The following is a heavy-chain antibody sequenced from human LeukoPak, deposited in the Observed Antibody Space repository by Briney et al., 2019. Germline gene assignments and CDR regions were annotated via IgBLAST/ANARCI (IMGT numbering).Heavy chain of an antibody. CDR3: ATPLDYYDSSGYHQGGD. D-gene: IGHD3-22*01. J-gene: IGHJ4*02. CDR2: IKQDGSKK. V-gene: IGHV3-7*03. Sequence: GGSLRLSCAASGFTLSSYWMTWVRQAPGKGLEWVANIKQDGSKKNYVDSVKGRFTISRDNAKNSLYLQMSSLRADDTAVYYCATPLDYYDSSGYHQGGDWGQGTLVTVSS. CDR1: GFTLSSYW.